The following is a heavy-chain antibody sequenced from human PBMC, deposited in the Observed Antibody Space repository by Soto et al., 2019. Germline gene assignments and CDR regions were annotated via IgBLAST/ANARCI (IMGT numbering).Heavy chain of an antibody. D-gene: IGHD1-1*01. CDR2: IYYSGST. CDR1: GGSISSYY. Sequence: PSETLSLTCTVSGGSISSYYWSWIRQPPGKGLEWIGYIYYSGSTYYNPSLKSRVTISVDTSKNQFSLKLSSVTAADTAVYYCARESNDGAPVGYYFDYWGQGTLVTVSS. V-gene: IGHV4-59*12. J-gene: IGHJ4*02. CDR3: ARESNDGAPVGYYFDY.